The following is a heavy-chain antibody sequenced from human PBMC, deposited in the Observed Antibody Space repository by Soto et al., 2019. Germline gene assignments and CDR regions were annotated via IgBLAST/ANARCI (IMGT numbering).Heavy chain of an antibody. D-gene: IGHD5-18*01. Sequence: QVQLRESGPGLVKPSQTLSLTCSVSGASINSPAYFWSWIRQHPGKGLQWIGYIYYSGGTYYKPSLKGRVTVSLDTSKNQFSLKMTSVTAADTAVYYCASVDTARPRRIDYWGQGTLVTVSS. CDR2: IYYSGGT. J-gene: IGHJ4*02. CDR1: GASINSPAYF. CDR3: ASVDTARPRRIDY. V-gene: IGHV4-31*03.